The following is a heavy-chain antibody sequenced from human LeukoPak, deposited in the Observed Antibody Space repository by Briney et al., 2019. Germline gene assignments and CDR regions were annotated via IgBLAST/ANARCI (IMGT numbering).Heavy chain of an antibody. D-gene: IGHD4-23*01. CDR1: GGSISSYY. CDR3: GRVAGGNSEFDY. V-gene: IGHV4-59*01. Sequence: SSETLSLTCTVSGGSISSYYWSWIRQPLGKGLEWIGYIYYSGSTNYNPSLNSRVTISVDTSKNQFSLKLSSVTAADTAVYYCGRVAGGNSEFDYWGQGTLDTVSS. J-gene: IGHJ4*02. CDR2: IYYSGST.